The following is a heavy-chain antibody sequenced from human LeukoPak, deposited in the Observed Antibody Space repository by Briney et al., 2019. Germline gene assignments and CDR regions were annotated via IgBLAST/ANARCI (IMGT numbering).Heavy chain of an antibody. D-gene: IGHD3-22*01. Sequence: PSETLSLTCTVSGGSISSYYWSWIRQPAGKGLEWIGRIYTSGSTNYNPSLKSRVTMSVDTSKNQFSLKLSSVTAADTAVYYCASDPYYYDSSGYPHYFDYWGQGTLVTVSS. J-gene: IGHJ4*02. CDR2: IYTSGST. V-gene: IGHV4-4*07. CDR1: GGSISSYY. CDR3: ASDPYYYDSSGYPHYFDY.